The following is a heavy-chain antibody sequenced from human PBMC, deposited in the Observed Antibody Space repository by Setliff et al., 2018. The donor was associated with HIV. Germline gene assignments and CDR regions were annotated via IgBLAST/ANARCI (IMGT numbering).Heavy chain of an antibody. CDR1: GGSISSGPYD. CDR2: IYTRGTT. J-gene: IGHJ4*02. V-gene: IGHV4-61*09. D-gene: IGHD1-1*01. Sequence: SETLSLTCTVSGGSISSGPYDWNWIRQPAGKGLEWIGHIYTRGTTRYNPSLESRITISLDTSKNQFSLKIKSVTAADTAVYYCATTTAPAGPFDYWGLGTLVTVSS. CDR3: ATTTAPAGPFDY.